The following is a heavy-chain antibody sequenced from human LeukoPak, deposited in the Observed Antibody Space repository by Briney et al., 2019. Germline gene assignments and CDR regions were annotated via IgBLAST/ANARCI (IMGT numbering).Heavy chain of an antibody. CDR1: GGSISSYY. D-gene: IGHD3-22*01. V-gene: IGHV4-4*07. Sequence: SETLSLTCTVSGGSISSYYWSWIRQPAGKGLEWIGRIYTSGSTNYNPSLKSRVTMSADTSKNQFSLKLSSVTAADTAVYYCAREGHPNYYDSSGYPDPFDYWGQGTLVTVSS. CDR2: IYTSGST. J-gene: IGHJ4*02. CDR3: AREGHPNYYDSSGYPDPFDY.